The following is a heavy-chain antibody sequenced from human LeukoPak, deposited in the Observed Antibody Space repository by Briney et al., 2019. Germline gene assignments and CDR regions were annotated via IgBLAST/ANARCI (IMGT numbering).Heavy chain of an antibody. J-gene: IGHJ6*03. CDR2: ISSSTSTI. V-gene: IGHV3-48*01. Sequence: GGTLRLSCSASGFTFSSYSMNWVRQAPGKGLEWVSYISSSTSTIYYADSVKGRFTISRDNAKSSLYLQMNSLRAEDTAVYYCARLPVVPAAIIYYYYYYMDVWGKGTTVTVSS. CDR1: GFTFSSYS. CDR3: ARLPVVPAAIIYYYYYYMDV. D-gene: IGHD2-2*01.